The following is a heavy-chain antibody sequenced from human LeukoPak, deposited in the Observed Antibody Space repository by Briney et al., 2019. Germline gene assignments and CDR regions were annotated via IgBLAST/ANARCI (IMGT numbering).Heavy chain of an antibody. CDR1: GHSFTSYW. CDR3: ARHFHYYDSTVLAFDI. D-gene: IGHD3-22*01. J-gene: IGHJ3*02. CDR2: IYPGDSDT. Sequence: GESLKISCQGSGHSFTSYWIGWVRQMPGKGLEWMGIIYPGDSDTRYSPSFQGQVIISADKSISTAYLQWSSLKASDTAMYNCARHFHYYDSTVLAFDIWGQGTMVTVSS. V-gene: IGHV5-51*01.